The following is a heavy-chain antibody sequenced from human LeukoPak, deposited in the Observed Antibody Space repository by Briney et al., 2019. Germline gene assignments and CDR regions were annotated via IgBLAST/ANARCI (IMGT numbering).Heavy chain of an antibody. V-gene: IGHV4-30-4*01. J-gene: IGHJ6*02. CDR1: GGSIRSDDYY. D-gene: IGHD2-15*01. Sequence: PSETLSLTCTVSGGSIRSDDYYWSWIRQPPGKGLEWSGYIFYTGNTHYNPSLQSRVTFSVDTSKNQFSLNLSSVTAADTAVYFCATVVVVAATNYYYYATDVWGQGTTVTVSS. CDR2: IFYTGNT. CDR3: ATVVVVAATNYYYYATDV.